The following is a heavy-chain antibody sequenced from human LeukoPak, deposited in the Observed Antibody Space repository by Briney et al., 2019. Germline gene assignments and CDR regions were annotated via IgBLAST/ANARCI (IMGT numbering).Heavy chain of an antibody. CDR1: GFTFSSYA. V-gene: IGHV3-30*04. CDR2: ISYDGRYD. Sequence: GGSLRLSCAASGFTFSSYALHWVRQAPGKGLEWVAVISYDGRYDYYADSVKGRFTISRDNSKNTLYLQMNSLRAEDTAVYYCAYPIFGVAPFDYWGQGTLVTVSS. CDR3: AYPIFGVAPFDY. D-gene: IGHD3-3*01. J-gene: IGHJ4*02.